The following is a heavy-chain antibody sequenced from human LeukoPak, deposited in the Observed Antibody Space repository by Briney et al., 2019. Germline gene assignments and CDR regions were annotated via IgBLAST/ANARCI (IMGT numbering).Heavy chain of an antibody. CDR2: IYSGGST. CDR1: GFIVSSNY. V-gene: IGHV3-53*04. D-gene: IGHD3-10*01. J-gene: IGHJ4*02. Sequence: SGGSLRLSCAASGFIVSSNYMSGVRQAPGKGLEGVSVIYSGGSTYYADSVQDRFTISRHNSKNTLYLQMNSLRADDTAVYYCVRAYFYGSGSPEYFDYWGQGTLVTVSS. CDR3: VRAYFYGSGSPEYFDY.